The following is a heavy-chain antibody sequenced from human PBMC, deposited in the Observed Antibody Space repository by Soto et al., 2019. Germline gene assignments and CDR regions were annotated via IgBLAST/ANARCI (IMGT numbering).Heavy chain of an antibody. CDR2: ISYDGSNK. V-gene: IGHV3-30*18. J-gene: IGHJ4*02. CDR3: AKAPNFDWLSHFDY. Sequence: LRLSCAASGLTFSNYGMHWVRQAPGKGLEWVAVISYDGSNKYYADSVKGRFTISRDNSKNTLYLQMNRLRAEDTAVYYCAKAPNFDWLSHFDYWGQGTLVTVSS. CDR1: GLTFSNYG. D-gene: IGHD3-9*01.